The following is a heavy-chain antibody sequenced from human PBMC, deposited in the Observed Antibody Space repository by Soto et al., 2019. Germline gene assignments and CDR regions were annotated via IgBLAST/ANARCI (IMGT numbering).Heavy chain of an antibody. D-gene: IGHD2-15*01. CDR2: TYYRSRWYS. Sequence: SQTLSLTCVGSRGTVSRKRVAWNWGRAGPLRGLEWLGRTYYRSRWYSDYAVSVRSRIDINADTPKNQVSLQLNSVTPEDTAVYYCARSEEDSDYYYYGMDVWGQGATVTVSS. V-gene: IGHV6-1*01. J-gene: IGHJ6*02. CDR1: RGTVSRKRVA. CDR3: ARSEEDSDYYYYGMDV.